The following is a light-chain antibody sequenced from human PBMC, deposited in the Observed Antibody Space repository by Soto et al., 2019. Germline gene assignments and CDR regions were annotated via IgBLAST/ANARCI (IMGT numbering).Light chain of an antibody. CDR3: QQSYSTLT. CDR1: QNIGRW. Sequence: DIQMTQSPSTLSASVGDRVTITCRASQNIGRWLAWYQQKPGKAPKLLIYAASSLQSGVPSRFSGSGSGTDFTLTISSLQPEDFATYYCQQSYSTLTFGPGTKVDIQ. J-gene: IGKJ3*01. CDR2: AAS. V-gene: IGKV1-39*01.